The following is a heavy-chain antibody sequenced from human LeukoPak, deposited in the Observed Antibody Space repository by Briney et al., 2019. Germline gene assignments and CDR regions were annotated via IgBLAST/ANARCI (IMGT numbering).Heavy chain of an antibody. CDR1: GGSISSYY. CDR3: ARRGASGWLDY. CDR2: IYYSGST. Sequence: SGPTLVKPSETLSLTCTVSGGSISSYYWSWIRQPPGKGLEWIGYIYYSGSTNYNPSLKSRVTISVDTSKNQFSLKLCSVTAADTAVYYCARRGASGWLDYWGQGTLVTVSS. V-gene: IGHV4-59*01. J-gene: IGHJ4*02. D-gene: IGHD6-19*01.